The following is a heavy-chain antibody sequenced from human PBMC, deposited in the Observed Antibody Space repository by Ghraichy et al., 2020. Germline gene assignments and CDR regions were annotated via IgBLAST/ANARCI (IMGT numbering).Heavy chain of an antibody. Sequence: SETLSLTCTVSGGSISSYYWSWIRQPPGKGLEWIGYIYYSGSTNYNPSLKSRVTISVDTSKNQFSLKLSSVTAADTALYYCASTSYSSSWNGPFDYWGQGTLVTVSS. D-gene: IGHD6-13*01. CDR3: ASTSYSSSWNGPFDY. CDR1: GGSISSYY. J-gene: IGHJ4*02. CDR2: IYYSGST. V-gene: IGHV4-59*01.